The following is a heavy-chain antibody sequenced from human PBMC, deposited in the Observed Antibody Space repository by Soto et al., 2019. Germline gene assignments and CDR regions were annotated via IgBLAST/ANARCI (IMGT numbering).Heavy chain of an antibody. CDR2: ISYDGNNI. V-gene: IGHV3-30-3*01. D-gene: IGHD2-2*01. J-gene: IGHJ4*02. Sequence: QVQLVESGGGVVQPGRSLRLSCAVSGFTFSSYAMNWVRQAPGKGLEWVTFISYDGNNIYYADSVQGRFTISRDNSKNTLYLQMNSLRPEGTGVYYCARDRGRWGNGGDIVVVPAAVDYWGQGTLVTVSS. CDR3: ARDRGRWGNGGDIVVVPAAVDY. CDR1: GFTFSSYA.